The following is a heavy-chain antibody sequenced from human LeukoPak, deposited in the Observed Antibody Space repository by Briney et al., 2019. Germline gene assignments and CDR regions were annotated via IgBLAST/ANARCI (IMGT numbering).Heavy chain of an antibody. CDR2: ISSDGTGK. CDR3: ARREGNFYKYYFDS. D-gene: IGHD1-7*01. Sequence: GGSLRLSCAASGFTFRKYAITWVRQAPGKGLESVALISSDGTGKYYADSVKGRFTISRDNSKNTLSLQMNSLRLEDTAVYFCARREGNFYKYYFDSWGQGTLVTVSS. CDR1: GFTFRKYA. V-gene: IGHV3-30*04. J-gene: IGHJ4*02.